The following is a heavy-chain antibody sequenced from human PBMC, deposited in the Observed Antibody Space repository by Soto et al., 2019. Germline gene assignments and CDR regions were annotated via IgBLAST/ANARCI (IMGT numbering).Heavy chain of an antibody. Sequence: ASLKVSCKASGYTFTSYGIMWVRQAPGQGLEWMGWISAYNGNKNYAQNLQCIVTMTTDTSASTADMELRSLRSDNTALYYWARGSTDSYPGSRFFASWGRGTRVTVSS. J-gene: IGHJ4*02. CDR2: ISAYNGNK. D-gene: IGHD3-10*01. CDR1: GYTFTSYG. CDR3: ARGSTDSYPGSRFFAS. V-gene: IGHV1-18*04.